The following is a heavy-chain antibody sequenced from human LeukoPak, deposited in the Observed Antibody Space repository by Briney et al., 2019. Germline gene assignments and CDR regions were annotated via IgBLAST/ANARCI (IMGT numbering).Heavy chain of an antibody. CDR1: SYTFTSYG. CDR2: ISAYNGNT. J-gene: IGHJ4*02. V-gene: IGHV1-18*01. D-gene: IGHD3-3*01. Sequence: ASVKVSCKASSYTFTSYGISWVRQAPGQGLDWMGWISAYNGNTNYAQKLQGRVTMTTDTSTSTAYMELRSLRSDDTAVYYCARVATIFGVVTPEDYWGQGTLVTVSS. CDR3: ARVATIFGVVTPEDY.